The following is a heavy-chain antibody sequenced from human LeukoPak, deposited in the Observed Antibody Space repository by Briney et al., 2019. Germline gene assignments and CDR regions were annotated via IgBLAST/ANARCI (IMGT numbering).Heavy chain of an antibody. V-gene: IGHV3-30*02. Sequence: PGGSLRLSCATSGFIFSSYGIHWVRQAPGKGLEWVAFIRYDGSDKYYADSVKARFTNSRENSKNKVYLQMNSLRAEDTAVYYCAKDAWEVGATSEIDYWGQGTLITVSS. CDR1: GFIFSSYG. D-gene: IGHD1-26*01. J-gene: IGHJ4*02. CDR2: IRYDGSDK. CDR3: AKDAWEVGATSEIDY.